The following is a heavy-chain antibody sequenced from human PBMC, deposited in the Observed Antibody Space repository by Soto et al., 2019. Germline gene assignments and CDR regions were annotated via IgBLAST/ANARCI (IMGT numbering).Heavy chain of an antibody. CDR3: AKVFYYYDSSGYYYFDY. D-gene: IGHD3-22*01. CDR1: GFRFSSYD. CDR2: ISGSGSTI. V-gene: IGHV3-23*01. J-gene: IGHJ4*02. Sequence: GRAVRVSCAAPGFRFSSYDVSWVRQAPGKGPEWISSISGSGSTIYYADSVKGRFTISRDNSKNTLYLQMSSLRAEDTAVYYCAKVFYYYDSSGYYYFDYWGQGTLVTVSS.